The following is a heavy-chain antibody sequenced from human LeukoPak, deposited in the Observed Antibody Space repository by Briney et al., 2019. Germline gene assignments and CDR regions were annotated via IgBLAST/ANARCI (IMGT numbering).Heavy chain of an antibody. Sequence: SETLSLTCAVSGGSISSGGYSWSWIRQPPGKGLEWIGYIYHSGSTYYNPSLKSRVTISVDRSKNQFSLKLSSVTAADTAVYYCARGREFNHDAFDIWGQRTMVTVSS. V-gene: IGHV4-30-2*01. CDR1: GGSISSGGYS. J-gene: IGHJ3*02. CDR3: ARGREFNHDAFDI. D-gene: IGHD3-10*01. CDR2: IYHSGST.